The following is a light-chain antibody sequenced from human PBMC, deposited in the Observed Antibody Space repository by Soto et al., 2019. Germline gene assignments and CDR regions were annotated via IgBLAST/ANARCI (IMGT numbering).Light chain of an antibody. CDR3: QHSYTTPRT. V-gene: IGKV1-39*01. Sequence: DSQMTQPPSSLSASVGDRVTITCRASQSIGSYLNWYQHKPGRAPKVLIFAASSLQSEVPSRFSGSGSVAEFTLTISNLQPEDFATYYGQHSYTTPRTFGQGTRLEIK. CDR1: QSIGSY. CDR2: AAS. J-gene: IGKJ2*01.